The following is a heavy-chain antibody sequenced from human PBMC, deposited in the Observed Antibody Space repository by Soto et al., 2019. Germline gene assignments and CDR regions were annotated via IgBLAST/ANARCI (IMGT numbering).Heavy chain of an antibody. CDR1: GGSVSSGSYY. Sequence: QVQLQESGPGLVKPSETLSLTRTVSGGSVSSGSYYCSWIRQPPGKGLEWLGYIYYSGSTNYNPSLMSRVSISLDTSKHRFCLKLSSVTAADTAVYYCAGFYSSRWGEDYWGQGTLVTVSS. V-gene: IGHV4-61*01. CDR3: AGFYSSRWGEDY. J-gene: IGHJ4*02. D-gene: IGHD6-19*01. CDR2: IYYSGST.